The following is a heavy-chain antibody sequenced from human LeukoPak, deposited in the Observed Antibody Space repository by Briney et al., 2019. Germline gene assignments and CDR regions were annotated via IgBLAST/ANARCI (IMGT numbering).Heavy chain of an antibody. D-gene: IGHD1-26*01. Sequence: PGGSLRLSCAASGFTFSSYAMSWVRQAPGKGLEWVASIKQDGSEKYYVDSVKGRFTISRDNAKNSLYLQMNSLRAEDTAVYYCARDSRVVGASYFDYWGQGTLVTVSS. CDR1: GFTFSSYA. J-gene: IGHJ4*02. V-gene: IGHV3-7*01. CDR3: ARDSRVVGASYFDY. CDR2: IKQDGSEK.